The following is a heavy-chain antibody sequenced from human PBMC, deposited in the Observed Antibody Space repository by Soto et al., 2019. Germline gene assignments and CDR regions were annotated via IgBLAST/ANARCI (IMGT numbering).Heavy chain of an antibody. CDR2: VTVSGGST. CDR3: AKARLDSSGFYYFGFDY. V-gene: IGHV3-23*01. CDR1: GFTFSSYA. Sequence: GGSLRLSCAASGFTFSSYAMIWVRQAPGKGLEWVSTVTVSGGSTYYADSVKGRFTISRDNSKNTLYLQMNSLRAEDTAIYYCAKARLDSSGFYYFGFDYWGQGTLVTV. J-gene: IGHJ4*02. D-gene: IGHD3-22*01.